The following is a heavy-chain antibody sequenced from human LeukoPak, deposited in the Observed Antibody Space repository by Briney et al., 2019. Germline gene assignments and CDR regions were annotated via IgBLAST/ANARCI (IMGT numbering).Heavy chain of an antibody. J-gene: IGHJ5*02. V-gene: IGHV4-39*07. CDR3: AREISPLLWFGEGNWFDP. CDR2: IYYSGST. CDR1: GGSISSSSYY. Sequence: SETLSLTCTVSGGSISSSSYYWGWIRQPPGKGLEWIGSIYYSGSTYYNPSLKSRVTISVDTSKNQFSLKLSSVTAADTAAYYCAREISPLLWFGEGNWFDPWGQGTLVTVSS. D-gene: IGHD3-10*01.